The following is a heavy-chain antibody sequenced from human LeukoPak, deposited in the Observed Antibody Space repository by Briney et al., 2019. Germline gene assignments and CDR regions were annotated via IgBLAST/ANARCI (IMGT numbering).Heavy chain of an antibody. CDR3: ARVLRGGGGFDY. Sequence: GGSLRLSCAASGFTLSSHDIHWVRQPTGKGLEWVSGVGIAGDIYYAGSVKGRFTISRENAKNSLFLQMNSLRAGDTAVYYCARVLRGGGGFDYWGQGTLVTVSS. V-gene: IGHV3-13*04. CDR2: VGIAGDI. J-gene: IGHJ4*02. D-gene: IGHD3-10*01. CDR1: GFTLSSHD.